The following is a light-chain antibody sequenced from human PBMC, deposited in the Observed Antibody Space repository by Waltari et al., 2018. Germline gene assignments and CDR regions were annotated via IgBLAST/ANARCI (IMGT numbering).Light chain of an antibody. CDR3: QQYNSFSGGGT. CDR1: KRISSW. V-gene: IGKV1-5*03. CDR2: KAS. Sequence: DIQMTQSPSTLSASVGDRVIITCRASKRISSWLAWYQQKPGKAPYLLIYKASNLESGVPSRFSGSGSVTEFTLTISSLQPDDFATYYCQQYNSFSGGGTFGQGTKVEIK. J-gene: IGKJ1*01.